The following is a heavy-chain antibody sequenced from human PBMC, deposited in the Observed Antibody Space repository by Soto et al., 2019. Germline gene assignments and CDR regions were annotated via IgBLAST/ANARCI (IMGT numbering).Heavy chain of an antibody. CDR3: ARGGPPEPD. CDR2: IRPYNGNT. J-gene: IGHJ4*02. V-gene: IGHV1-18*01. D-gene: IGHD2-2*01. Sequence: QVQLVQSGAEMKKPGASVKVSCKASGYTFTSYGISWVRQAPGQGLEWMGWIRPYNGNTNYAQKLQGRVTMTTDTSAGEAYNELRSLRSDATAGYYCARGGPPEPDWGQGTLVPVSS. CDR1: GYTFTSYG.